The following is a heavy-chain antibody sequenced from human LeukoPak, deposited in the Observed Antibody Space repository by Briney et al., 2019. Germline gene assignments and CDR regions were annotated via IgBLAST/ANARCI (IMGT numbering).Heavy chain of an antibody. CDR1: GFTFSGYA. CDR2: MSYDGSNK. Sequence: PGGSLRLSCAASGFTFSGYAMHWVRQAPGKGLEWVAVMSYDGSNKYYVGSVKGRFTVSRDNSKNTLYLQMNSLRAEDTAVYYCAKDIYYDSSGYRGYFDYWGQGTLVTVSS. V-gene: IGHV3-30*18. J-gene: IGHJ4*02. D-gene: IGHD3-22*01. CDR3: AKDIYYDSSGYRGYFDY.